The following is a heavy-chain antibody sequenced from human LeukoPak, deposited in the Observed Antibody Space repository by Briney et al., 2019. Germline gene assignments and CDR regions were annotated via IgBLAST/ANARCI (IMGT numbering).Heavy chain of an antibody. CDR3: ARDGGVPYSSSSDY. V-gene: IGHV3-7*01. CDR1: GFTFSSYW. CDR2: IKQDGSEK. J-gene: IGHJ4*02. D-gene: IGHD6-6*01. Sequence: GGSLRLSCAASGFTFSSYWMSWVRQAPGKGLEWGANIKQDGSEKYYVDSVKGRFTISRDNAKNSLYLQMNSLRAEDTAVYYCARDGGVPYSSSSDYWGQGTLVTVSS.